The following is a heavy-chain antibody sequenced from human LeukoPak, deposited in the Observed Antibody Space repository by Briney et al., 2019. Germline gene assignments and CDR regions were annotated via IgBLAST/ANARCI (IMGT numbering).Heavy chain of an antibody. CDR3: AKDGTTVVRGLFDK. Sequence: PGGSPRLSCAASGFTFSSYAMIWVRQAPGKGLEWVSGISGSGGSTFYADSVKGRFTISRDNSKNTLYLLINSLRAEDTAVYYCAKDGTTVVRGLFDKWGPGTMVTVSS. CDR2: ISGSGGST. D-gene: IGHD4-23*01. J-gene: IGHJ3*02. V-gene: IGHV3-23*01. CDR1: GFTFSSYA.